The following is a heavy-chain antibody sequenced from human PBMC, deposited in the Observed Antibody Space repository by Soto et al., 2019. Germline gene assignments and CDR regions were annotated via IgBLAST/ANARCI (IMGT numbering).Heavy chain of an antibody. CDR1: GYTFTSYG. D-gene: IGHD6-13*01. Sequence: ASVKVSCKASGYTFTSYGISWVRQAPGQGLEWMGWISAYNGNTNYAQKLQGRVTMTTDTSTSTAYMELRSLRSDDTSVYYSARDQSIAARNYYYYYGMDVWGQGTTVTVAS. J-gene: IGHJ6*02. CDR2: ISAYNGNT. CDR3: ARDQSIAARNYYYYYGMDV. V-gene: IGHV1-18*04.